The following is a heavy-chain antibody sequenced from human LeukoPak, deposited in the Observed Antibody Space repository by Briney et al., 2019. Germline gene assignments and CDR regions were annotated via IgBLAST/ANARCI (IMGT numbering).Heavy chain of an antibody. D-gene: IGHD4-17*01. CDR3: ARDSGDYTSPEYYYYGMDV. V-gene: IGHV1-69*04. CDR2: IIPILGIA. CDR1: GGTFSSYA. Sequence: SVKVSCKASGGTFSSYAISWVRQAPGQGLEWMGRIIPILGIANYAQKFQGRVTITADKSTSTAYMELSSLRSEDTAVYYCARDSGDYTSPEYYYYGMDVWGQGTTVTVSS. J-gene: IGHJ6*02.